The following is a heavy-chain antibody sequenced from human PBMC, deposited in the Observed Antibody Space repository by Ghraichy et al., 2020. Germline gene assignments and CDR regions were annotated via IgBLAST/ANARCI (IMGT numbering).Heavy chain of an antibody. CDR3: ARTGEPDYYYYYGMDV. V-gene: IGHV7-4-1*02. D-gene: IGHD7-27*01. J-gene: IGHJ6*02. Sequence: ASVKVSCKASGYTFTSYAMNWVRQAPGQGLEWMGWINTHTGNPTYAQGFTGRFVFSLDTSVSTAYLQISSLKAEDTAVYYCARTGEPDYYYYYGMDVWGQGTTVTVSS. CDR1: GYTFTSYA. CDR2: INTHTGNP.